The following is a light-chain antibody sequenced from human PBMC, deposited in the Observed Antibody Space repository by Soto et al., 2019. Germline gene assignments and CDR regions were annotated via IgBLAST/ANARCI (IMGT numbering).Light chain of an antibody. J-gene: IGLJ2*01. CDR2: EDN. CDR3: QSYDSSNVV. CDR1: SGSIASNY. Sequence: NFMLTQPHSVSESPGKTVTISCTGSSGSIASNYVQWYQQRPGSAPTTVIYEDNQRPSGVPDRFSGSIDSSSNSASLTISGSKTEDEADYYCQSYDSSNVVFGGGTQLTVL. V-gene: IGLV6-57*02.